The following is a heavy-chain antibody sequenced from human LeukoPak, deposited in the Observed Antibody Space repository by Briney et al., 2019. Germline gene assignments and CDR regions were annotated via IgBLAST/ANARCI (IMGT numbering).Heavy chain of an antibody. V-gene: IGHV3-30*03. Sequence: PGGSLRLSCAASGFTFSRHGIHWVRQAPGKGLEWVAVISYDGSNKYYADSVKGRFTISRDNSQNTLYLQMNSLRAEDTAVYYCAREGYDYWGQGTLVTVSS. J-gene: IGHJ4*02. D-gene: IGHD6-13*01. CDR3: AREGYDY. CDR2: ISYDGSNK. CDR1: GFTFSRHG.